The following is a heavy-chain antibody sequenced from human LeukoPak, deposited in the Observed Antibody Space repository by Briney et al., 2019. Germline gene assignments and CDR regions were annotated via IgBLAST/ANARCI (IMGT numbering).Heavy chain of an antibody. CDR1: GYTFTND. Sequence: ASVKVSCKASGYTFTNDINWVRQATGQGLEWMGWMNPNSGNTGYAQNFQGRVTMTRNTAISTAYMELSSLRSDDTAVYYCARGWVSQYCSDGSCYALDYWGQGTLVTVSS. CDR3: ARGWVSQYCSDGSCYALDY. V-gene: IGHV1-8*01. D-gene: IGHD2-15*01. CDR2: MNPNSGNT. J-gene: IGHJ4*02.